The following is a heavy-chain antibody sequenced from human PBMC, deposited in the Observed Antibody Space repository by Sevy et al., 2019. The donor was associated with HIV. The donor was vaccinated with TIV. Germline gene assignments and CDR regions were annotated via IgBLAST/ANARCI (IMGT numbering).Heavy chain of an antibody. J-gene: IGHJ4*02. CDR1: GFTTGFTFSDYW. Sequence: GGSLRLSCAASGFTTGFTFSDYWMAWVRQAPGKGLEWVANIKEDGTEIYYLDSLKGRFTISRDNAKNLVYLQMNSLRAEDTAVYYCARGGYYGYSGLDYWGQGTLVTVSS. V-gene: IGHV3-7*01. CDR3: ARGGYYGYSGLDY. D-gene: IGHD3-10*01. CDR2: IKEDGTEI.